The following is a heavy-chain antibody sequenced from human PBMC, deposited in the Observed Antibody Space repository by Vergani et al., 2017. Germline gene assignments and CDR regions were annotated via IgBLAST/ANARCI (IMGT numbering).Heavy chain of an antibody. Sequence: QVQPVQSGAEEKKPGASVKVSCKGSGYTFTSYGISWVRPAPGQGLEWMGRTSAYNGNTNYAQKLQGRVTMTTDTSTSTAYMELRSLRSDDTAVYYCARVWGELHDDYYFDYWGQGTLVTVSS. CDR3: ARVWGELHDDYYFDY. CDR2: TSAYNGNT. J-gene: IGHJ4*02. CDR1: GYTFTSYG. D-gene: IGHD1-26*01. V-gene: IGHV1-18*01.